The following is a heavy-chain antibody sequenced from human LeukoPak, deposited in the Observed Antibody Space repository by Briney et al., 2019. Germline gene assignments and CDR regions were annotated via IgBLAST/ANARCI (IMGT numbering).Heavy chain of an antibody. D-gene: IGHD6-19*01. V-gene: IGHV3-21*01. Sequence: GGSLRLSCAASGFTFSSYSMNWVRQAPGKGLEWVSSISSTSSYMYYAASMKGRFIISRDNAKDSLYLQMNSLRAEDTALYYCARASSGWAVDLYYFDHWGQGTLVTVSS. CDR1: GFTFSSYS. CDR2: ISSTSSYM. CDR3: ARASSGWAVDLYYFDH. J-gene: IGHJ4*02.